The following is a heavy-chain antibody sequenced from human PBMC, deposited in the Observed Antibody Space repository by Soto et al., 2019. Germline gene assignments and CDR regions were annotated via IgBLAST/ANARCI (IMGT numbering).Heavy chain of an antibody. CDR2: ISYDGSNK. CDR1: GFTFSSYG. V-gene: IGHV3-30*18. D-gene: IGHD2-2*01. Sequence: SGGSLRLSCAASGFTFSSYGMHWVRQAPGKGLEWVAVISYDGSNKYYADSVKGRFTISRDNSKNTLYLQMNSLRAEDTAVYYCAKGEGFCSSTSCYAYWGQGTLVTVSS. J-gene: IGHJ4*02. CDR3: AKGEGFCSSTSCYAY.